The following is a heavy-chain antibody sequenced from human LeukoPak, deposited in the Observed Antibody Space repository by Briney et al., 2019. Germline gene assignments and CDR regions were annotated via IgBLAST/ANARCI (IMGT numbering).Heavy chain of an antibody. Sequence: GGSLRLSCAASGFTFSSYWMHWVRQAPGKGLVWVSRINSDGSSTDYADSVKGRFTISRDHAKNTLYLQMDSLRAEDTAVYYCARALTTSTTVTTGYWGQGILVTVSS. V-gene: IGHV3-74*01. CDR1: GFTFSSYW. D-gene: IGHD4-17*01. CDR3: ARALTTSTTVTTGY. J-gene: IGHJ4*02. CDR2: INSDGSST.